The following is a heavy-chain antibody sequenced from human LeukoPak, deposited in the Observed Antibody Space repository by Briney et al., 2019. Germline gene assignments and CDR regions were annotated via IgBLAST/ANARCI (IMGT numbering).Heavy chain of an antibody. Sequence: GGSLRLSCAASGFTFRGYWMLWVRPAPGKGPVWVSRIDNDGSSTTYADSVKGRFTISRDNAKNTLYLQMSSLRGEDTAVYYCARAAYMSSPDYWGQGTLVTVSS. CDR2: IDNDGSST. V-gene: IGHV3-74*01. CDR3: ARAAYMSSPDY. CDR1: GFTFRGYW. J-gene: IGHJ4*02. D-gene: IGHD6-6*01.